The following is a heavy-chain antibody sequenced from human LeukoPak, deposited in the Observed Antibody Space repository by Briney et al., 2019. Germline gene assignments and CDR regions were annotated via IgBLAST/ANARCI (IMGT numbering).Heavy chain of an antibody. CDR2: ISSSSSTI. CDR3: ARDPPKIVVVPAAAFDI. J-gene: IGHJ3*02. Sequence: LGGFLRLSCAASGFTFSSYSMNWVRQAPGKGLEWVSYISSSSSTIYYADSVKGRFTISRDNAKNSLYLQMNSLRAEDTAVYYCARDPPKIVVVPAAAFDIWGQGTMVTVSS. CDR1: GFTFSSYS. V-gene: IGHV3-48*01. D-gene: IGHD2-2*01.